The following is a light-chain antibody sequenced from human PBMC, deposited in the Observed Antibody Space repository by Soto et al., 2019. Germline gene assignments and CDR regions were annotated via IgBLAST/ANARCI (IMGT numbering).Light chain of an antibody. CDR3: QQYGSSPRNT. Sequence: PGERATLSCRASQSVSSYLAWYQQKPGQAPRLLIYDASNRATGIPARFSGSGSGTDFTLTISRLEPEDFAVYDCQQYGSSPRNTFGQGTRLEIK. CDR2: DAS. CDR1: QSVSSY. V-gene: IGKV3-20*01. J-gene: IGKJ2*01.